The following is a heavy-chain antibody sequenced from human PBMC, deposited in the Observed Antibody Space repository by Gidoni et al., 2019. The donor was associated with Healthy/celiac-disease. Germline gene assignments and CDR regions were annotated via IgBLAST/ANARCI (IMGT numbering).Heavy chain of an antibody. Sequence: SVSNAWMNWVRQAPGKGLEWVGRIKSKTDGGTTDYAAPVKGRFTISRDDSKNTLYLQMNSLKTEDTAVYYCTTDEAVGHITRSLVYWGQGTLVTVSS. CDR2: IKSKTDGGTT. V-gene: IGHV3-15*07. D-gene: IGHD3-10*01. J-gene: IGHJ4*02. CDR1: SVSNAW. CDR3: TTDEAVGHITRSLVY.